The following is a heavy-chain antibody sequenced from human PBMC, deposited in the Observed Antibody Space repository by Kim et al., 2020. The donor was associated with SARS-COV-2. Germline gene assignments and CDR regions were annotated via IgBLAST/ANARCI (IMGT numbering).Heavy chain of an antibody. V-gene: IGHV3-30*03. Sequence: GGSLRLSCAASGFTFSSYGMHWVRQAPGKGLEWVAVISYDGSNKYYADSVKGRFTISRDNSKNTLYLQMNSLRAEDTAVYYCATLKDSSGWYQLYYYGMDVWGQGTTVTVSS. CDR1: GFTFSSYG. CDR2: ISYDGSNK. J-gene: IGHJ6*02. CDR3: ATLKDSSGWYQLYYYGMDV. D-gene: IGHD6-19*01.